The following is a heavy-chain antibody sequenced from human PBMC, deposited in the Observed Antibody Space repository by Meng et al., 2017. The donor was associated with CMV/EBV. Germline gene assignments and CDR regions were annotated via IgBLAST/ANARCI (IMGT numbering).Heavy chain of an antibody. CDR3: AKDTFTVAKPGMDV. D-gene: IGHD4-11*01. V-gene: IGHV3-9*01. J-gene: IGHJ6*02. Sequence: SLKISCAASGFTFDDYAMHWVRQAPGKGLEWVSGISWNSGSIVYADSVKGRFTISRDNAKNSLYLQMNSLRAEDTALYYFAKDTFTVAKPGMDVWGHGTTVTVSS. CDR2: ISWNSGSI. CDR1: GFTFDDYA.